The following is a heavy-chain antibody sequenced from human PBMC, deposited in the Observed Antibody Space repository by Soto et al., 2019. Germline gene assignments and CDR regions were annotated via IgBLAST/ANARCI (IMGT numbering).Heavy chain of an antibody. D-gene: IGHD6-13*01. CDR1: GFTFSSYS. J-gene: IGHJ4*02. CDR3: ARVFGIAAAGISQSRGSRTIYYFDY. V-gene: IGHV3-21*01. Sequence: GGSLRLSCAASGFTFSSYSMNWVRQAPGKGLEWVSSISSSSSYIYYADSVKGRFTISRDNAKNSLYLQMNSLRAEDTAVYYCARVFGIAAAGISQSRGSRTIYYFDYWGQGTLVTVSS. CDR2: ISSSSSYI.